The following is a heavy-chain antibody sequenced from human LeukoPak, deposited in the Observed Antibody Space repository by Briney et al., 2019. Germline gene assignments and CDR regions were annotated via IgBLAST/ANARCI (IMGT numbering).Heavy chain of an antibody. J-gene: IGHJ5*02. CDR3: ARDMVRGVITEWFDP. Sequence: SETLSLTCTVSGGSISSGGYYWSWIRQHPGKGLEWIGYIYYSGSTYYNPSLKSRVTISVDTSKNQFSLKLSSVTAADTAVYYCARDMVRGVITEWFDPWGQGTLVTVSS. V-gene: IGHV4-31*03. CDR1: GGSISSGGYY. CDR2: IYYSGST. D-gene: IGHD3-10*01.